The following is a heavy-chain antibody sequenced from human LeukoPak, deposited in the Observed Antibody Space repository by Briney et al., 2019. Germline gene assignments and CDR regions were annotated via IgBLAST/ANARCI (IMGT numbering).Heavy chain of an antibody. D-gene: IGHD2-21*01. CDR1: GFTFSTYA. Sequence: GGSLRLSCAASGFTFSTYAMHWVRQAPGKGLEWVAVISYDGSNKYYADSVKGRFTISRDNSKNTLYLQMNSLRAEDTAVYYCAKDLFHPDYYYGMDVWGQGTTVTVSS. CDR3: AKDLFHPDYYYGMDV. CDR2: ISYDGSNK. V-gene: IGHV3-30-3*01. J-gene: IGHJ6*02.